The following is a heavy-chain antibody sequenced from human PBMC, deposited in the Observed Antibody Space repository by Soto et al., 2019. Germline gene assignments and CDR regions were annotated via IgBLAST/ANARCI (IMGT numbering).Heavy chain of an antibody. CDR2: IYYSGST. D-gene: IGHD3-22*01. J-gene: IGHJ4*02. Sequence: SETLSLTCTVSGGSMISYYWSWIRQPPGRGLEWIGYIYYSGSTNYNPSLKSRVTISVDTSKNQFSLKLSSVTAADTAVYYCARVLDYYDSSGYLDYWGQGTLVTVS. V-gene: IGHV4-59*01. CDR1: GGSMISYY. CDR3: ARVLDYYDSSGYLDY.